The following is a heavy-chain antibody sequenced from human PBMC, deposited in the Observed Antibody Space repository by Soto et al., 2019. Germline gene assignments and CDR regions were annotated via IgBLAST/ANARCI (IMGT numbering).Heavy chain of an antibody. V-gene: IGHV1-18*01. Sequence: ASVKVSCKASGYTFTSYGISWVRQAPGQGLEWMGWISAYNGNTNYAQKLQGRVIMTTDTSTSTAYMELRSLRSDDTAAYYCARVYGGNSVLGYYYYGMDVWGQGTTVTVSS. CDR2: ISAYNGNT. J-gene: IGHJ6*02. CDR3: ARVYGGNSVLGYYYYGMDV. CDR1: GYTFTSYG. D-gene: IGHD4-17*01.